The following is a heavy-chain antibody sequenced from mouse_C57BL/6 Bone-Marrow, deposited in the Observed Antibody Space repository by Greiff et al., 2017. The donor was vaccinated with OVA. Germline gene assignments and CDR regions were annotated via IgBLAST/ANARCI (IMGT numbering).Heavy chain of an antibody. D-gene: IGHD2-1*01. CDR3: TVAGNLFAY. CDR2: IYPGNSDT. J-gene: IGHJ3*01. CDR1: GYTFTSYW. Sequence: VQLQQSGTVLARPGASVKMSCKTSGYTFTSYWMHWVKQRPGQGLEWIGAIYPGNSDTSYNQKFKGKAKLTAGTSASTAYMELSSLTNEDSAVYYCTVAGNLFAYWGQGTLVTVSA. V-gene: IGHV1-5*01.